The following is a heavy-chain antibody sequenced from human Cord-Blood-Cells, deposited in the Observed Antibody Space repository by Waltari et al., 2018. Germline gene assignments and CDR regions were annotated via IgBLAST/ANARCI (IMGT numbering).Heavy chain of an antibody. CDR1: GFTFSSYS. V-gene: IGHV3-21*01. D-gene: IGHD3-10*01. Sequence: ELQLVASGGVVVKPRGSLRPSGAASGFTFSSYSMNWVRQAPGKGLEWVSAISSSSSYIYYADSVKGRFTISRDNAKNSLYLQMNSLRAEDTAVYYCARAKEDGFPLYYYYYGMDVWGQGP. CDR2: ISSSSSYI. J-gene: IGHJ6*02. CDR3: ARAKEDGFPLYYYYYGMDV.